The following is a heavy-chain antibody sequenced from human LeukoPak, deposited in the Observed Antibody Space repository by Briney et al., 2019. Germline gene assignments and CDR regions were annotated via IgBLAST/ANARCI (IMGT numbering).Heavy chain of an antibody. CDR1: GFTFSSYA. J-gene: IGHJ4*02. CDR3: AREDSGIAVAPPGY. Sequence: GGSLRLSCAASGFTFSSYAMHWVRQAPGKGLEWVAVISYDGSNKYYADSVKGRFTISRDNSKNSLYLQMNSLRAEDTAVYYCAREDSGIAVAPPGYWGQGTLVTVSS. CDR2: ISYDGSNK. V-gene: IGHV3-30*04. D-gene: IGHD6-19*01.